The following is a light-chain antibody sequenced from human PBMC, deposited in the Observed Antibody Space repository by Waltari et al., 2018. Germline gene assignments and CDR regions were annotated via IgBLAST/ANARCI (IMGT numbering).Light chain of an antibody. CDR3: SSYTSSSTPVV. CDR1: SSDVGGYNY. V-gene: IGLV2-14*01. CDR2: EVS. Sequence: QSALTQPASVSGSPGQSITISCTGTSSDVGGYNYVSWYQQHPGKAPKLMIYEVSNRPSGVSNRFAGSKSGKTAALTSSGVQAEDEADYYCSSYTSSSTPVVFGGGTKLTVL. J-gene: IGLJ2*01.